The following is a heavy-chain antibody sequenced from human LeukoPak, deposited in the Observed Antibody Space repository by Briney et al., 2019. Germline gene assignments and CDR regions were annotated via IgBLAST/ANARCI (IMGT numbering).Heavy chain of an antibody. CDR3: ARDESPRYYDNSDYYPDAFDI. V-gene: IGHV3-21*01. D-gene: IGHD3-22*01. CDR1: GFTFSTYF. J-gene: IGHJ3*02. Sequence: PGGSLILSCAASGFTFSTYFMNWVRQAPGRGLEWVSSISTTSTYIYYADSVKGRFTISRDNAKNSLYLQMNGLRAEDTAVYYCARDESPRYYDNSDYYPDAFDIWGRGTMVTVSS. CDR2: ISTTSTYI.